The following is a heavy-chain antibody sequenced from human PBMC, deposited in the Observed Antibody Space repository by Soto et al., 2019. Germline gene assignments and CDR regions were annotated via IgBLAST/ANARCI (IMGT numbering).Heavy chain of an antibody. D-gene: IGHD1-26*01. CDR2: ISAYNGNT. Sequence: QVQLVQSGAEVKKPGASVKVSCKASGYTFTSYGISWVRQAPGQGLEWMGWISAYNGNTNYAQKLQGRVTMTTDTATSTADMELRSLGSDDTAVDYCARDRGSYALDYWGQGTLVTVSS. CDR3: ARDRGSYALDY. J-gene: IGHJ4*02. CDR1: GYTFTSYG. V-gene: IGHV1-18*01.